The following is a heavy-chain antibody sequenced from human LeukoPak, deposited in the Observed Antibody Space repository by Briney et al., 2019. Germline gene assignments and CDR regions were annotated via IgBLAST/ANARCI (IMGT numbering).Heavy chain of an antibody. CDR3: ARATHYCSSTSCSQFDY. CDR1: GYTFSSYG. V-gene: IGHV1-18*01. J-gene: IGHJ4*02. CDR2: ISAYNGNS. Sequence: ASVKVSCKASGYTFSSYGMSWVRQAPGQGLEWMGWISAYNGNSNYAQKLQGRVTMTTDTSTSTAYMELRSLRSDDTAVYYCARATHYCSSTSCSQFDYWGQGTLVTVSS. D-gene: IGHD2-2*01.